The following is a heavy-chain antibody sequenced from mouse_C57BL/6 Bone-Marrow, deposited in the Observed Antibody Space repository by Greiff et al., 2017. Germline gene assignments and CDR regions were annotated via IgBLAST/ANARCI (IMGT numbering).Heavy chain of an antibody. J-gene: IGHJ4*01. V-gene: IGHV6-6*01. CDR3: TRLRGYYAMDY. Sequence: LVESGGGLVQPGGSMKLSCAASGFTFSDAWMDWVRQSPEKGLEWVAEIRNKANNHATYYAESVKGRFTISRDDSKSSVYLQMNSLGAEDTGIYYCTRLRGYYAMDYWGQGTSVTVSS. D-gene: IGHD3-2*02. CDR2: IRNKANNHAT. CDR1: GFTFSDAW.